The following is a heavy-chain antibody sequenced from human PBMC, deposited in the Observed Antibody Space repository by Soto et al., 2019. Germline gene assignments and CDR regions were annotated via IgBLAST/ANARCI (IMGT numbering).Heavy chain of an antibody. CDR3: TSPGIVGATHYYGMDV. J-gene: IGHJ6*02. CDR1: GFTFGDYA. D-gene: IGHD1-26*01. V-gene: IGHV3-49*04. Sequence: QPGGSLRLSCTASGFTFGDYAMSWVRQAPGKGLEWVGFIRSKAYGGTTEYAASVKGRFTISRDDSKSIAYLQMNSLKTEDTAVYYCTSPGIVGATHYYGMDVWGQGTTVTVSS. CDR2: IRSKAYGGTT.